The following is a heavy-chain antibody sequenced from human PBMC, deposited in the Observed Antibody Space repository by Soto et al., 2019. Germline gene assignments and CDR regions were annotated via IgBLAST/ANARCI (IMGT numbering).Heavy chain of an antibody. J-gene: IGHJ6*02. V-gene: IGHV4-39*01. CDR2: IYYTGRT. D-gene: IGHD2-8*01. Sequence: SETLSLTCTVSGGSISNSSYYWAWICQPPGKGLEWIGTIYYTGRTYYNPSLKSRVTMSVDTSKNQFSLKLSSVTAADTAVYYCARWALTRTKGYYYGLDVWGQGTTATVSS. CDR1: GGSISNSSYY. CDR3: ARWALTRTKGYYYGLDV.